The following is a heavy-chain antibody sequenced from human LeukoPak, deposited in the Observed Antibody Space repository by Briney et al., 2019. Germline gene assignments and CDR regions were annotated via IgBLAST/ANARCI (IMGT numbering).Heavy chain of an antibody. Sequence: PGRSLRLSCAASGFTFSSYGMHWVRQAPGKGLEWVAVIWYDGSNKYYADSVKGRFTISRDNSKNTLYLQMNSLRAEDTAVYYCARDVALNWFDPWGQGTLVTVSS. J-gene: IGHJ5*02. CDR1: GFTFSSYG. V-gene: IGHV3-33*01. D-gene: IGHD2-15*01. CDR2: IWYDGSNK. CDR3: ARDVALNWFDP.